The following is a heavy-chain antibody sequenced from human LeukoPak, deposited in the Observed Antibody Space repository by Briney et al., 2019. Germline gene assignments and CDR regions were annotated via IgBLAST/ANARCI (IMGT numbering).Heavy chain of an antibody. CDR2: VYYSGNT. CDR3: ARQDRSFQIQTTF. J-gene: IGHJ4*02. V-gene: IGHV4-39*01. Sequence: SETLSLNCAVSGGSISGSAYSWGWIRQPPGKGLEWIGNVYYSGNTYYNPSLKTRVTISVDTSRNQFSLKVTSVTAADTAVYYCARQDRSFQIQTTFWGQGTLVTVSS. D-gene: IGHD1-1*01. CDR1: GGSISGSAYS.